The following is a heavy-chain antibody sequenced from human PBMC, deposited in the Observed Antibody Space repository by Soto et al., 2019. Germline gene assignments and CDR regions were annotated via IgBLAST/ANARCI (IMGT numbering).Heavy chain of an antibody. Sequence: SETLSLTCTVSGGSISSSSYYWGWIRQPPGKGLEWIGSIYYSGSTYYNPSLKSRVTISVDTSKNQFSLKLSSVTAADTAVYYCARDTVTTWYYYYGMDVWGQGSTVTVSS. J-gene: IGHJ6*02. CDR3: ARDTVTTWYYYYGMDV. CDR1: GGSISSSSYY. CDR2: IYYSGST. V-gene: IGHV4-39*02. D-gene: IGHD4-17*01.